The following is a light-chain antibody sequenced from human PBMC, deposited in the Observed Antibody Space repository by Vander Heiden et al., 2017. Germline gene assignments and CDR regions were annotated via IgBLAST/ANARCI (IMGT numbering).Light chain of an antibody. Sequence: DIQMTQSPSSLSASVGDRVTITCRASQSISTYVNWYQQKPGEAPNLLIYAASSLQGGVPSRFSGSGSGTDFTLTISRLQPEDFATYYCQQSYTTPRTFGQGTKVEIK. CDR1: QSISTY. CDR3: QQSYTTPRT. CDR2: AAS. J-gene: IGKJ1*01. V-gene: IGKV1-39*01.